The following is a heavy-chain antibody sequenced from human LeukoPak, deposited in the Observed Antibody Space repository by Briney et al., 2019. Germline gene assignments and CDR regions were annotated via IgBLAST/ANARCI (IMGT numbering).Heavy chain of an antibody. V-gene: IGHV3-30*02. Sequence: GGSLRLSCAASGFTFSSYGMHWVRQAPGKGLEWVAFIRYDGSNKYYADSVKGRFTISRDNSKNTLYLQMNSLRAEDTAVYYCAKIRGVRGVPGWFDPWGQGTLVTVSS. D-gene: IGHD3-10*01. CDR1: GFTFSSYG. CDR3: AKIRGVRGVPGWFDP. J-gene: IGHJ5*02. CDR2: IRYDGSNK.